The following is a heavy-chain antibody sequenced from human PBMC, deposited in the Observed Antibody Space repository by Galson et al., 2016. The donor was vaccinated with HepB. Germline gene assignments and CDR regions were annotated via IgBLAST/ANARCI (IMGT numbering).Heavy chain of an antibody. CDR3: ANLSWTDGHSYYGVDV. J-gene: IGHJ6*02. D-gene: IGHD3/OR15-3a*01. CDR2: ISGTDGAT. Sequence: SLRLSCAASRFTFSRSSVTWFRQAPGKGLEWVSTISGTDGATSYTESVKGRFTISRDNSEKTLFLQMSSLRAEDTGVYYCANLSWTDGHSYYGVDVWGQGTTVTVSS. V-gene: IGHV3-23*01. CDR1: RFTFSRSS.